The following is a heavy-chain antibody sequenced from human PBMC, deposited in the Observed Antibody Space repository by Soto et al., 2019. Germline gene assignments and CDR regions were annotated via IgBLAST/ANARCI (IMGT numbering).Heavy chain of an antibody. J-gene: IGHJ6*02. CDR1: GYTFTSYY. V-gene: IGHV1-46*01. Sequence: ASVKVSCKASGYTFTSYYMHWVRQAPGQGLEWMGIINPSGGSTSYAQKFQGRVTMTRDTSTSTVYMELSSLRSEDTAVYYRARDRDYYDRSGYSRGYYYGMDVWGQGTTVTVSS. CDR3: ARDRDYYDRSGYSRGYYYGMDV. D-gene: IGHD3-22*01. CDR2: INPSGGST.